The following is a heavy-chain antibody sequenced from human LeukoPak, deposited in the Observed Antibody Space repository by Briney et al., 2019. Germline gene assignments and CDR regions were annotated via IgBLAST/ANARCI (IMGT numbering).Heavy chain of an antibody. D-gene: IGHD4-17*01. V-gene: IGHV3-33*01. J-gene: IGHJ4*02. Sequence: GGSLRLSCAASGFTFSSYGMHWVRQAPGKGLEWVAVIWYDGSNKYYADSVKGRFTISRDNSKNTLYLQMNSLRAEDTAVYYCARDPIATVTTGIDYWGQGTLVTVSS. CDR1: GFTFSSYG. CDR2: IWYDGSNK. CDR3: ARDPIATVTTGIDY.